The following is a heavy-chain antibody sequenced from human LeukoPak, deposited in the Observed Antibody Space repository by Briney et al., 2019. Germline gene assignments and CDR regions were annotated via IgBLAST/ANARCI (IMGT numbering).Heavy chain of an antibody. CDR2: ISGGSSTI. Sequence: PGGSLRLSCTASGFTFSTYSVNWVRQAPGKGLEWLSYISGGSSTIYYADSVKGRFTISRDNAKNSLYLQMNSLRDEDTAVYYCARHYYGTDYWGQGTLVTVSS. CDR1: GFTFSTYS. V-gene: IGHV3-48*02. J-gene: IGHJ4*02. CDR3: ARHYYGTDY. D-gene: IGHD3-10*01.